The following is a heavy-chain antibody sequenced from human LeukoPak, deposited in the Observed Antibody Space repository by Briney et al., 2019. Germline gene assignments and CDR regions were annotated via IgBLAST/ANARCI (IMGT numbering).Heavy chain of an antibody. Sequence: GGSLRLSCAASGFTFSSYGMHWVREAPGKGLEWVAFIRYDGSNKYYADSVKGRFTISRDNSKNTLYLQMNSLRAEDTAVYYCAKVPGYSSSQDYWGQGTLVTVSS. CDR2: IRYDGSNK. D-gene: IGHD6-13*01. J-gene: IGHJ4*02. CDR1: GFTFSSYG. CDR3: AKVPGYSSSQDY. V-gene: IGHV3-30*02.